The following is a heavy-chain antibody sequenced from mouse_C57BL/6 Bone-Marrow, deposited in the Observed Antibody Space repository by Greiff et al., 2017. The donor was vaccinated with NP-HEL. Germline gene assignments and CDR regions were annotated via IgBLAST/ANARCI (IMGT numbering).Heavy chain of an antibody. V-gene: IGHV3-6*01. CDR3: ARDYYDGYYNFDY. D-gene: IGHD2-3*01. CDR2: ISYDGSN. J-gene: IGHJ2*01. CDR1: GYSITSGYY. Sequence: EVHLVESGPGLVKPSQSLSLTCSVTGYSITSGYYWNWIRQFPGNKLEWMGYISYDGSNNYNPSLKNRISITRDTSKNQFFLKLKSVTTEDTATYYCARDYYDGYYNFDYWGQGTTLTVSS.